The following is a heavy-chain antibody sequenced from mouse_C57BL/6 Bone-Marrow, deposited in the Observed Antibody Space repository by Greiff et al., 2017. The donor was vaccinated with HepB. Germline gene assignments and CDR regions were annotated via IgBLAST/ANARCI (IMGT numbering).Heavy chain of an antibody. J-gene: IGHJ4*01. CDR3: ALYYSNYVDY. Sequence: VQLQQPGAELVMPGASVKLSCKASGYTFTSYWMHWVKQRPGQGLEWIGEIGPSDSYTNYNQKFKGKSTLTVDKSSSTAYMQLSSLTSEDSAVYYCALYYSNYVDYWGQGTSVTVSS. V-gene: IGHV1-69*01. CDR2: IGPSDSYT. CDR1: GYTFTSYW. D-gene: IGHD2-5*01.